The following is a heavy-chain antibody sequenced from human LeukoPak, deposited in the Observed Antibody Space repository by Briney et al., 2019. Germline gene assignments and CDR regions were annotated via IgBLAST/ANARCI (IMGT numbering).Heavy chain of an antibody. V-gene: IGHV3-7*01. D-gene: IGHD3-9*01. CDR1: GLTFSTYT. Sequence: GGSLRLSCAASGLTFSTYTMNWVRQAPGKGLEWVANIKQDGSEKYYVDSVKGRFTISRDNAKNSLYLQMNSLRAEDTAVYYCAREGYFDWLFPDYWGQGTLVTVSS. J-gene: IGHJ4*02. CDR3: AREGYFDWLFPDY. CDR2: IKQDGSEK.